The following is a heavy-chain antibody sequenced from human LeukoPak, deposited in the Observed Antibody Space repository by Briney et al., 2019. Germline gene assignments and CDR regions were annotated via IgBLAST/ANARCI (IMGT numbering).Heavy chain of an antibody. Sequence: SVKVSCKASGYTFTGYYMHWVRQAPGQGLEWMGWINPNSGGTYYAQKFQGRVTMTRDTSISTAYMELSRLRSDDTAVYYCARDLYSSGWYHWYFDLWGRGTLVTVSS. D-gene: IGHD6-19*01. CDR2: INPNSGGT. CDR3: ARDLYSSGWYHWYFDL. V-gene: IGHV1-2*02. J-gene: IGHJ2*01. CDR1: GYTFTGYY.